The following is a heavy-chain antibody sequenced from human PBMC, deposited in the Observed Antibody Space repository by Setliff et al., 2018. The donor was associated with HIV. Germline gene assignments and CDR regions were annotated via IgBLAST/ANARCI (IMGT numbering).Heavy chain of an antibody. CDR1: GYTFTGYY. CDR2: LNPKTGGT. V-gene: IGHV1-2*02. Sequence: ASVKVSCNASGYTFTGYYMHWVRQAPGQGLEWMGWLNPKTGGTNFAQEFQGRVTMTGDTSISTAYMELSRLTSDDTAVYYCAGGDSRGLLHFDMWGQGTMVTVSS. CDR3: AGGDSRGLLHFDM. J-gene: IGHJ3*02. D-gene: IGHD3-22*01.